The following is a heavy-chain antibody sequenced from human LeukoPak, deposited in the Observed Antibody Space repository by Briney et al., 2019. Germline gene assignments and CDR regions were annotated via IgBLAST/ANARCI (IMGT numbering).Heavy chain of an antibody. V-gene: IGHV3-9*01. CDR2: ISWNSGSI. CDR1: GFTIDDYG. J-gene: IGHJ3*02. Sequence: GGSLRLSCVASGFTIDDYGMHWVRQAPGKGLKWVSVISWNSGSIGYADSVKGRFTISRDNAKNSLWLQMNSLRAEDTALYYCAKDKGSHGAFDIWGQGTMVTVSS. CDR3: AKDKGSHGAFDI.